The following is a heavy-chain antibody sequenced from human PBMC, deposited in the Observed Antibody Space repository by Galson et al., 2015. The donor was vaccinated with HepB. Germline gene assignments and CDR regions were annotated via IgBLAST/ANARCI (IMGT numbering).Heavy chain of an antibody. V-gene: IGHV4-30-2*01. Sequence: TLSLTCAVSGGSISSGGYSWSWIRQPPGKGLEWIGYIYHSGSTYYNPSLKSRVTISVDRSKNQFPLKLSSVTAADTAVYYCARDRAGYYYYYGMDVWGQGTTVTVSS. J-gene: IGHJ6*02. CDR2: IYHSGST. CDR1: GGSISSGGYS. CDR3: ARDRAGYYYYYGMDV.